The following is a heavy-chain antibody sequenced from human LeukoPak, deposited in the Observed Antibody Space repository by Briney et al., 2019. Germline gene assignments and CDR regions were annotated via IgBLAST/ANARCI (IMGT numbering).Heavy chain of an antibody. V-gene: IGHV3-30-3*01. CDR3: ARDVAIAAAGFDY. J-gene: IGHJ4*02. CDR1: GFTFSSYA. Sequence: GRSLRLSCAASGFTFSSYAMHWVRQAPGKGLEWVAVISYDGSNKYYADSVKGRFTISRDNSKNTLYLQMNSLRAEDTAVYYCARDVAIAAAGFDYWGQGTLVTVSS. CDR2: ISYDGSNK. D-gene: IGHD6-13*01.